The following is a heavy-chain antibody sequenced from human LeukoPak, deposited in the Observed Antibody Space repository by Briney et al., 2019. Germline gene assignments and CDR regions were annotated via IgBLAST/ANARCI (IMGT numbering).Heavy chain of an antibody. V-gene: IGHV3-33*08. Sequence: PGGSLRLSCAASGFTFDDYGMHWVRQAPGKGLEWVTVIWSDGSNKYYADSVKGRFTISRDNSKNTLYLQMNSLRAEDTAVYYCVRGYYAGRGHHFEYCGQGTLVTVSS. J-gene: IGHJ4*02. CDR2: IWSDGSNK. D-gene: IGHD3-22*01. CDR1: GFTFDDYG. CDR3: VRGYYAGRGHHFEY.